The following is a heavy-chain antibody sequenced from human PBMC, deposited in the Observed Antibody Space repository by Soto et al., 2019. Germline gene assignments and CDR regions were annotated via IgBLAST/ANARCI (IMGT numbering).Heavy chain of an antibody. J-gene: IGHJ1*01. CDR3: ARDYDILTGYFGGTEYFQR. V-gene: IGHV3-21*01. D-gene: IGHD3-9*01. CDR2: ISSSSSYI. Sequence: PGGSLRLSCAASGFTFSSYSMNWVRQAPGKGLEWVSSISSSSSYIYYADSVKGRFTISRDIPKNSLYLQMNSLRAEDTAVYYCARDYDILTGYFGGTEYFQRWGQVTTVTVSS. CDR1: GFTFSSYS.